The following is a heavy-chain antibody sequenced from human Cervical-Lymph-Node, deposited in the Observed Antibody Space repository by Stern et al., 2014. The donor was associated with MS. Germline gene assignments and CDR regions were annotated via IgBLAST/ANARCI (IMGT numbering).Heavy chain of an antibody. CDR1: GGTFSNYA. D-gene: IGHD4-17*01. Sequence: QLGQSGAEVKKPGPSVKVSCKASGGTFSNYATSWVRQAPGQGLEWMGRIVPLFGKPNYAQKFQGRVTITADESTSTAYMDLSSLRSEDTAVYYCASPLTATSVPFGYYGMDVWGQGTTVTVS. V-gene: IGHV1-69*18. CDR2: IVPLFGKP. CDR3: ASPLTATSVPFGYYGMDV. J-gene: IGHJ6*02.